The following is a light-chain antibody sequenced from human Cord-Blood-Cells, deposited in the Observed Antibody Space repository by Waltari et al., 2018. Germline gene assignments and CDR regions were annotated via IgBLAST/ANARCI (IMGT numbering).Light chain of an antibody. CDR3: CSYAGSYTYV. V-gene: IGLV2-11*01. CDR1: SSDVGGYNY. Sequence: QSALTQPRSVSGSPGQSVTIPCTGTSSDVGGYNYVSWYQQHPGKAPKPMIYDVSKRPSGVPDRCSGSKSGNTASLTISGLQAEDEADYYCCSYAGSYTYVFGTGTKVTVL. J-gene: IGLJ1*01. CDR2: DVS.